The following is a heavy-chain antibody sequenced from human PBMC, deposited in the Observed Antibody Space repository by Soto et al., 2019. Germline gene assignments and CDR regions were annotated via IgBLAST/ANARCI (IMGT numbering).Heavy chain of an antibody. CDR3: AKMGFRSSTGSYDYTMDV. Sequence: HPGGSLRLSCAASRFTFSTYAMTWVRQAPGKGLERVSVITGSGSSSYYADSVRGRFTISRDNSKNMLYLQVKSLRAEDTAVYYCAKMGFRSSTGSYDYTMDVWGRGTTVTVSS. CDR1: RFTFSTYA. D-gene: IGHD5-12*01. J-gene: IGHJ6*02. CDR2: ITGSGSSS. V-gene: IGHV3-23*01.